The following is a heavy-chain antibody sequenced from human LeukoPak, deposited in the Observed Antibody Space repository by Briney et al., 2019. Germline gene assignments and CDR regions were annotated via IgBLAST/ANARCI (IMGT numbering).Heavy chain of an antibody. Sequence: PGGSLRLSCPAAGFTFSSYEMNWVRQAPGKGLEWVSLIYSGGSTYYADSVKGRFTISRDNSKNTLYLQMNSLRAEDTAVYYRERGPSGYHNTGGQGTLVTVSS. V-gene: IGHV3-66*01. CDR2: IYSGGST. CDR1: GFTFSSYE. CDR3: ERGPSGYHNT. D-gene: IGHD5-12*01. J-gene: IGHJ4*02.